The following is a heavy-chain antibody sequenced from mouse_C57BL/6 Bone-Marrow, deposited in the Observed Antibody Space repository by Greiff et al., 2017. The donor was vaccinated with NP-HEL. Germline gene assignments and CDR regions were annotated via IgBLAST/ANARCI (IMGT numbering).Heavy chain of an antibody. CDR3: ASAEDYVTTVVAPDY. Sequence: VKLVESGPGLVAPSQSLSITCTVSGFSLTSYGVDWVRQSPGKGLEWLGVIWGVGSTNYNSALKSRLSISKDNSKSQVFLKMNSLQTDDTAMYYCASAEDYVTTVVAPDYWGQGTTLTVSS. D-gene: IGHD1-1*01. J-gene: IGHJ2*01. CDR2: IWGVGST. CDR1: GFSLTSYG. V-gene: IGHV2-6*01.